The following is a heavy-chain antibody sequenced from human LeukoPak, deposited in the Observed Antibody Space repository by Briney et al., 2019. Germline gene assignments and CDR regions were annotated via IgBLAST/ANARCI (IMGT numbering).Heavy chain of an antibody. D-gene: IGHD3-3*01. J-gene: IGHJ4*02. CDR3: ASTLRFLPYRRFDY. V-gene: IGHV4-39*01. Sequence: SETLSLTCSVSGGSIISSNYYWGWIRQPPGKGLEWIGSIYQSGSGSSYYNPSLKSRVTIFGDTSKNQFFLRLSSVTAADTAVYYCASTLRFLPYRRFDYWGQGALVTVPS. CDR1: GGSIISSNYY. CDR2: IYQSGSGSS.